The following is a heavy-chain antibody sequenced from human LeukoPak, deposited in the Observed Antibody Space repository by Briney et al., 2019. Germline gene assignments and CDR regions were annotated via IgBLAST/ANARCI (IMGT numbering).Heavy chain of an antibody. CDR3: ARDKYYGSGNYGKYNWFDP. V-gene: IGHV4-34*01. J-gene: IGHJ5*02. CDR1: GGSFSGYY. D-gene: IGHD3-10*01. CDR2: INHSGST. Sequence: SETLSLTCAVYGGSFSGYYWSWIRQPPGKGLEWIGEINHSGSTNYNPSLKSRVTISVDTSKNQFSLRLSSVTAADTAVYYCARDKYYGSGNYGKYNWFDPWGQGTLVTVSS.